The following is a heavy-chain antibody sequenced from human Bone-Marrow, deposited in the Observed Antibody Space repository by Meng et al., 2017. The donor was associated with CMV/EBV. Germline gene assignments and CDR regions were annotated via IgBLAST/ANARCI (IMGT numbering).Heavy chain of an antibody. CDR3: AKVGKGAPIRLWLGRGGMDD. Sequence: GESLKISCAASGFTFGDYTMHWVRQAPGKGLEWGSLISWDGGSTYYADSVKGVFTISRDNSKNSLYLQINSLRHEDTAWYYCAKVGKGAPIRLWLGRGGMDDWGQGTTVTVSS. CDR2: ISWDGGST. J-gene: IGHJ6*02. V-gene: IGHV3-43*01. CDR1: GFTFGDYT. D-gene: IGHD5-18*01.